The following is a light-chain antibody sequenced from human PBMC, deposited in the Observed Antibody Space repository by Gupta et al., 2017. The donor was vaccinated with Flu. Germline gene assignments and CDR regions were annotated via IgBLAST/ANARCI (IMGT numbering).Light chain of an antibody. CDR3: HQSATSPYS. CDR2: GAS. J-gene: IGKJ2*03. V-gene: IGKV3-20*01. CDR1: QDLSSSF. Sequence: IVLTQSPGTLSLSPGGRATLSCRASQDLSSSFLAWYQLKFGQAPRLLIYGASSRATGIPDRFSGSGSGTDFTLTISRLEPEDFAVYYCHQSATSPYSFGQGTKLEIK.